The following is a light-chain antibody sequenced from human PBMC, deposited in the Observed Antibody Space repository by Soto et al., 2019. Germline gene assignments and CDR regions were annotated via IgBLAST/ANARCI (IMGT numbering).Light chain of an antibody. CDR3: QQRSNWPLA. CDR2: DAS. V-gene: IGKV3-11*01. CDR1: QSISSY. Sequence: EIVLTQSPATLSLFPGERATLSCRASQSISSYLAWYQQKPGQAPRLLIFDASNRATGIPARFSGSGSGTDFTLTISSLKPEDFAVYYCQQRSNWPLAFGGGTKVEIK. J-gene: IGKJ4*01.